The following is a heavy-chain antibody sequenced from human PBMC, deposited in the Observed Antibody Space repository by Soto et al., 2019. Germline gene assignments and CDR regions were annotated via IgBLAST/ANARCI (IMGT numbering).Heavy chain of an antibody. CDR2: IVVGSGNT. D-gene: IGHD5-18*01. Sequence: SVKVSCKASGFTFTSSAVQWVREARGQRLEWIGWIVVGSGNTNYAQKFQERVTITRDMSTSTAYMELSSLRSEDTAVYYCAAAPGSIQLWSAWGQGTLVTVSS. V-gene: IGHV1-58*01. CDR1: GFTFTSSA. CDR3: AAAPGSIQLWSA. J-gene: IGHJ4*02.